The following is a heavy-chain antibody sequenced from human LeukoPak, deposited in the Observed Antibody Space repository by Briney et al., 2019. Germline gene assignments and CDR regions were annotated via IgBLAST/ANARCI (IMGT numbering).Heavy chain of an antibody. D-gene: IGHD6-13*01. CDR2: INPNSGGT. V-gene: IGHV1-2*02. CDR3: ARVYVAAAGTGSFDY. Sequence: ASVKVSCKASGYTFTGYYMHWVRQAPGQGLEWMGWINPNSGGTNYAQKFQGRVTMTRDTSISTAYMELSRLRSDDTAVYYCARVYVAAAGTGSFDYWGQGTLVTVSS. J-gene: IGHJ4*02. CDR1: GYTFTGYY.